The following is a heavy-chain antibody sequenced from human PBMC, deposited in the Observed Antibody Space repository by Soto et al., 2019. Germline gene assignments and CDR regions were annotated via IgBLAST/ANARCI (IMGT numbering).Heavy chain of an antibody. CDR3: AIRRLYYYDSSGYFDY. Sequence: SETLSLTCAVYGGSFSGYYWSWIRQPPGKGLEWIGEINHSGSTNYNPSLKSRVTISVDTSKNQFSLKLSSVTAADTAVYYCAIRRLYYYDSSGYFDYWGQGTLVTSPQ. CDR1: GGSFSGYY. CDR2: INHSGST. J-gene: IGHJ4*02. V-gene: IGHV4-34*01. D-gene: IGHD3-22*01.